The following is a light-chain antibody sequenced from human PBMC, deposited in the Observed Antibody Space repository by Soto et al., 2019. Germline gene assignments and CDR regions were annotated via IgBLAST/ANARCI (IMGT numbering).Light chain of an antibody. CDR3: QQYNR. CDR1: QSISSW. Sequence: DIQMTQSPSTLSASVGDRVTITCRASQSISSWLAWYQQKPGKAPKLLIYDASSLERGVPSRFSGSGSGTEFTLTISSLQPDDFATYYCQQYNRFGPGTKVDIK. J-gene: IGKJ3*01. CDR2: DAS. V-gene: IGKV1-5*01.